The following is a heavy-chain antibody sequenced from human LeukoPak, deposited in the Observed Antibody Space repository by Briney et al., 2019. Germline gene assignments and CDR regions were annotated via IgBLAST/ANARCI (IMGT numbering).Heavy chain of an antibody. CDR3: ARGNHDFRSSVGAFDI. Sequence: GGCLRLSCAAAGFTFSSYVVHWVRQAACKGEELVVVISYYGSNNSYAHSVKGRLTISRDTSKNTLYLQMNSQRAQYTAVYYRARGNHDFRSSVGAFDIWGQATMVTVSS. D-gene: IGHD4-11*01. J-gene: IGHJ3*02. CDR1: GFTFSSYV. CDR2: ISYYGSNN. V-gene: IGHV3-30-3*01.